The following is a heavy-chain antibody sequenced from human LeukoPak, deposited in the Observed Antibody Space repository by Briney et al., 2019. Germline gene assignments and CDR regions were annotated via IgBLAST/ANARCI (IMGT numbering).Heavy chain of an antibody. CDR1: GGSISNYY. CDR3: ARDGSGSYFNWFDP. J-gene: IGHJ5*02. Sequence: SETLSLTCTVSGGSISNYYWNWIRQPPGKGLEWIGHIYYSGSTKYNPSLKSRVTISVDTSKKQFSLKLSSVTAADTAVYYCARDGSGSYFNWFDPWGQGTLVTVSS. D-gene: IGHD3-10*01. V-gene: IGHV4-59*01. CDR2: IYYSGST.